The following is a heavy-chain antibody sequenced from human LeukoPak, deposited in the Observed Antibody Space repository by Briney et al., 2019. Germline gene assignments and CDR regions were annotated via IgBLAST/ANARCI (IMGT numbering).Heavy chain of an antibody. J-gene: IGHJ4*02. CDR3: ASRGGTAYFDY. D-gene: IGHD4-23*01. V-gene: IGHV4-61*05. Sequence: SETLSLTCTVSGGSISSSSYYWSWIRQPPRKGLEWIGYIYYSGSTYYNPSLKSRVTISVDTSKNQFSLKLSSVTAADTAVYYCASRGGTAYFDYWGQGTLVTVSS. CDR1: GGSISSSSYY. CDR2: IYYSGST.